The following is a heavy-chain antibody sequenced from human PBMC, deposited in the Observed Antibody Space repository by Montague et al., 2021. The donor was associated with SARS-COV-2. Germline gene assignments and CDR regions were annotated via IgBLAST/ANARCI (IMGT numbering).Heavy chain of an antibody. CDR2: MYDSGST. Sequence: SETLSLTCTVSGGSISSSSYYWGWIRQPPGKGLEWIGGMYDSGSTYYNPSLKIRVTISVDTSKNQFSLKLSSVTAADTAVYYCARVGRQQLVRLSGMDVWGQGTPVTVSS. D-gene: IGHD6-13*01. J-gene: IGHJ6*02. V-gene: IGHV4-39*07. CDR3: ARVGRQQLVRLSGMDV. CDR1: GGSISSSSYY.